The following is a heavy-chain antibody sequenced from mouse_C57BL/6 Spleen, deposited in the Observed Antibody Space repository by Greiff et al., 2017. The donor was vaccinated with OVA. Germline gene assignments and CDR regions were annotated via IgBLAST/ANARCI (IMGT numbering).Heavy chain of an antibody. CDR1: GYSITSGYY. V-gene: IGHV3-6*01. CDR3: ARERITTVPYYFDY. CDR2: ISYDGSN. Sequence: VQLKQSGPGLVKPSQSLSLTCSVTGYSITSGYYWNWIRQFPGNKLEWMGYISYDGSNNYNPSLKNRISITRDTSKNQFFLKLNSVTTEDTATYYCARERITTVPYYFDYWGQGTTLTVSS. J-gene: IGHJ2*01. D-gene: IGHD1-1*01.